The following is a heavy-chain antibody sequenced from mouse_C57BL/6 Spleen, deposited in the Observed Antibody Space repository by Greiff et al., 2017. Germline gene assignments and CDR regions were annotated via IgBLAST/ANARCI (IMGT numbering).Heavy chain of an antibody. D-gene: IGHD1-1*01. CDR3: AREVYYGSSGYYAMDY. J-gene: IGHJ4*01. V-gene: IGHV1-80*01. Sequence: QVQLQQSGAELVKPGASVKISCKASGYAFSSYWMNWVKQRPGKGLEWIGQIYPGDGDTNYNGKFKGKATLTADKSSRPAYMPLGSLTSEDSSVYFCAREVYYGSSGYYAMDYWGQGTSVTVSS. CDR2: IYPGDGDT. CDR1: GYAFSSYW.